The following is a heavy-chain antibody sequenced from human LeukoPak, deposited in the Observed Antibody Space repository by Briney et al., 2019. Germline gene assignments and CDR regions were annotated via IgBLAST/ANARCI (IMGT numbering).Heavy chain of an antibody. D-gene: IGHD4-17*01. CDR1: GVSISSNNYF. J-gene: IGHJ4*02. Sequence: PSETLSLTCSVSGVSISSNNYFWGWIRQPPGKGLEWIASISYKGSTYCNSSLKSRVTISVDTSKNQFSRRLTSVTAADTAVYYCARDQNCGDYHGFDYWGQGTLVTVFS. CDR2: ISYKGST. V-gene: IGHV4-39*07. CDR3: ARDQNCGDYHGFDY.